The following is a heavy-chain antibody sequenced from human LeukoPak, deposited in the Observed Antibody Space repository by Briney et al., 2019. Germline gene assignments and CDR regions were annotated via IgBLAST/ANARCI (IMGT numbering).Heavy chain of an antibody. J-gene: IGHJ4*02. CDR3: ARDRSLRLGELSYYFDY. V-gene: IGHV1-69*13. D-gene: IGHD3-16*02. CDR2: IIPIFGTA. Sequence: SVKVSCKASGGTFSSYAISWVRQAPGQGLEWMGGIIPIFGTANYAQKFQGRVTITADESTSTAYMELSSLRSEDTAVYYCARDRSLRLGELSYYFDYWGQGTLVTVSS. CDR1: GGTFSSYA.